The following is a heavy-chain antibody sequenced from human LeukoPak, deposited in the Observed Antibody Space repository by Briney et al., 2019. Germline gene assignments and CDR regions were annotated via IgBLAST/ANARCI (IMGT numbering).Heavy chain of an antibody. V-gene: IGHV3-49*04. CDR2: IRSKTSGGTT. CDR3: STSNRGSYWS. D-gene: IGHD1-26*01. J-gene: IGHJ3*01. CDR1: GFTFGDYA. Sequence: PGRSLRLSCTASGFTFGDYAMKWVRQAPGKGLEWVGFIRSKTSGGTTEYAAPVKGRFTISRDDSKSIAYLQMNSLESEDTAVYYCSTSNRGSYWSWGQGTMVTVSS.